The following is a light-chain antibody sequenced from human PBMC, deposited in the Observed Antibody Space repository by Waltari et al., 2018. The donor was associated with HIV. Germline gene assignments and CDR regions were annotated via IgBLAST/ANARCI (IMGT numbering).Light chain of an antibody. CDR1: QNVSSH. Sequence: ESLMAQSPDPLSLSPGERATLSCRASQNVSSHLAWYQQRPGQTPRLLMYEASTRATDVPVRFSGSGSVSEFYLTISSLQSEDIGVYFCQQYSEWPLTFGPGTRLNIK. CDR2: EAS. V-gene: IGKV3-15*01. CDR3: QQYSEWPLT. J-gene: IGKJ3*01.